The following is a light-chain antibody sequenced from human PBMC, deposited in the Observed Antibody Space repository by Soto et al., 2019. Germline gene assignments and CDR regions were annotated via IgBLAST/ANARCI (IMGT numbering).Light chain of an antibody. CDR3: SSYTSSTTLV. CDR1: RGDIGGYNY. Sequence: QSVLTQPASVSASPGQSITISCTGTRGDIGGYNYVSWYQQHPAKAPKLMIYDVYHRPSGVSNRFSASKSGNTASLTISGLQAEDQADYYCSSYTSSTTLVFGTGTKLTVL. J-gene: IGLJ1*01. CDR2: DVY. V-gene: IGLV2-14*03.